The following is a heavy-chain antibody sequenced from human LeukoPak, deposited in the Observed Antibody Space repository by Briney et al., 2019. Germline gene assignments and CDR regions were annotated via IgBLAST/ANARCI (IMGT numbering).Heavy chain of an antibody. CDR2: IYSGGST. V-gene: IGHV3-53*01. J-gene: IGHJ4*02. Sequence: GGSLRLSCAASGFTVSSNYMSWVRQAPGKGLEWVSVIYSGGSTYYADSVKGRFTISRDNSKNTLYLQMNSLRAEDTAVYYCARDYDYGDYGGFGYWGQGTLVTVS. D-gene: IGHD4-17*01. CDR1: GFTVSSNY. CDR3: ARDYDYGDYGGFGY.